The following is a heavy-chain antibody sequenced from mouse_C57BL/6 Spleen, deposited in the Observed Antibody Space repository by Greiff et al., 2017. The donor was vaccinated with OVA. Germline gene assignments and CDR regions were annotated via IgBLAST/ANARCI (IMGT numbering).Heavy chain of an antibody. CDR2: ISSGGDYI. J-gene: IGHJ2*01. V-gene: IGHV5-9-1*02. Sequence: EVKVVESGEGLVKPGGSLKLSCAASGFTFSSYAMSWVRQTPEKRLEWVAYISSGGDYIYYAATVKGRFTISRDNARNTLYLQMSRLKSEDTAMYYCTREVYFDYWGQGTTLTVSS. CDR3: TREVYFDY. CDR1: GFTFSSYA.